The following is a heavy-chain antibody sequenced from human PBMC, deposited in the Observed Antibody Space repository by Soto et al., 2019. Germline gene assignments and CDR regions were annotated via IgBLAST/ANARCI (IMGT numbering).Heavy chain of an antibody. Sequence: SETLSLTCTVSGGSISSGGYYWSWIRQHPGKGLEWIGYIYYSGSTYYNPSLKSRATISVDTSKNQFSLKLSSVTAADTAVYYCARATPFGSSGWFSYYFDYSGQGTLVTVSS. CDR2: IYYSGST. CDR3: ARATPFGSSGWFSYYFDY. V-gene: IGHV4-31*03. D-gene: IGHD6-19*01. J-gene: IGHJ4*02. CDR1: GGSISSGGYY.